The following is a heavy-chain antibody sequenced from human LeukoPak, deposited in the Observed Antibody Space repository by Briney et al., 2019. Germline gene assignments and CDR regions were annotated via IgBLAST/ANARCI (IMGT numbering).Heavy chain of an antibody. J-gene: IGHJ4*02. Sequence: PSETLSLTCAVYGGSFSDYYLSWIRQPPGKGLEWIGEIHPSGSTNYNPSLKSRITLSVDMSKNQFSLKLSSVTAADTAVYYCARAFGIAARGDYFDYWGQGTLVTVSS. CDR3: ARAFGIAARGDYFDY. CDR1: GGSFSDYY. D-gene: IGHD6-13*01. V-gene: IGHV4-34*10. CDR2: IHPSGST.